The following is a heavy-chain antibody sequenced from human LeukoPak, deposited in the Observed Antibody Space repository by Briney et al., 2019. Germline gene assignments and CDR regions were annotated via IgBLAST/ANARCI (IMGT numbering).Heavy chain of an antibody. J-gene: IGHJ4*02. CDR1: GFTFSSYA. V-gene: IGHV3-23*01. D-gene: IGHD3-22*01. Sequence: PGGSLRLSCAASGFTFSSYAMSWVRQAPGKGLEWVSAISGSGGSTYYADSVKGRFTISRDNSKDTLYLQMNSLRAEDTAVYYCAKDHRSYYYDSSGYYLGLGDYWGQGTLVTVSS. CDR3: AKDHRSYYYDSSGYYLGLGDY. CDR2: ISGSGGST.